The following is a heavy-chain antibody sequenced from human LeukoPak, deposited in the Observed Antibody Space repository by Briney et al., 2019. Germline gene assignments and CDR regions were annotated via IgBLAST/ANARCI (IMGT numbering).Heavy chain of an antibody. CDR2: IYSGGST. V-gene: IGHV3-53*01. CDR3: ARDLGVIVHPSDY. Sequence: GGSLRLSCAASGFTVSSNCMSWVRQAPGKGLEWVSVIYSGGSTYYADSVKGRFTISRDNSKNTLYLQMNSLRAEDTAVYYCARDLGVIVHPSDYWGQGTLVTVSS. J-gene: IGHJ4*02. CDR1: GFTVSSNC. D-gene: IGHD3-16*02.